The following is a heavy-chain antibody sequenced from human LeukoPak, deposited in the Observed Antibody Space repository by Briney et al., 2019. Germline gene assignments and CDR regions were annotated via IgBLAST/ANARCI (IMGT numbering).Heavy chain of an antibody. CDR2: INHSGST. D-gene: IGHD2-21*02. CDR3: ARDHPRAYCGGDCYAGWFDP. J-gene: IGHJ5*02. CDR1: GGSFSGYY. V-gene: IGHV4-34*01. Sequence: SETLSLTCAVYGGSFSGYYWSWIRQPPGKGLEWIGEINHSGSTNYNPSLKSRVTISVDTSKNQFSLKLSSVTAADTAVYYCARDHPRAYCGGDCYAGWFDPWGQGTLVTVSS.